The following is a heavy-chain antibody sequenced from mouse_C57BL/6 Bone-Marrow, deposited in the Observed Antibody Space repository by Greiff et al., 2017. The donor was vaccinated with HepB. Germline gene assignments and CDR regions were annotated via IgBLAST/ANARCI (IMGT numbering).Heavy chain of an antibody. CDR1: GYAFSSSW. V-gene: IGHV1-82*01. D-gene: IGHD6-2*01. J-gene: IGHJ3*01. Sequence: VQLQQSGPELVKPGASVKISCKASGYAFSSSWMNWVKQRPGKGLEWIGGIYPGDGDTNYNGKFKGKATLTADKSSSTAYMQLSSLTSEDSAVYFCARGKSLLGFAYWGQGTLVTVSA. CDR2: IYPGDGDT. CDR3: ARGKSLLGFAY.